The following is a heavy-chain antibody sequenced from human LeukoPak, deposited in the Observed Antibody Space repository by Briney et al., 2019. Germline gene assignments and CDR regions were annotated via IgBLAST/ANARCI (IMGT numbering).Heavy chain of an antibody. CDR3: ARDYGSRGSSSYPFDN. CDR1: GFTFSSDA. J-gene: IGHJ4*02. CDR2: IDESGGSI. Sequence: SLRLSCAATGFTFSSDAMSWVREAPGKGLEWGSGIDESGGSIYYADSVKGRFTISRDNSKNTLDLQMNSLRAEDTAVYYCARDYGSRGSSSYPFDNWSQGTLVTVSP. V-gene: IGHV3-23*01. D-gene: IGHD3-10*01.